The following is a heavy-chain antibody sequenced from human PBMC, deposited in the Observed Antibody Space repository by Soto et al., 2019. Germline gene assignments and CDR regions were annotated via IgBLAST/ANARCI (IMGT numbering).Heavy chain of an antibody. D-gene: IGHD2-15*01. CDR1: GGSISSYY. CDR3: ARVVVADDYYYYGMDV. Sequence: SETLSLTCTVSGGSISSYYWSWIRQPPGKGLEWIGYIYYSGSTNYNPSLKSRVTTSVDTSKNQFSLKLSSVTAADTAVYYCARVVVADDYYYYGMDVWGQGTTVTVSS. V-gene: IGHV4-59*01. J-gene: IGHJ6*02. CDR2: IYYSGST.